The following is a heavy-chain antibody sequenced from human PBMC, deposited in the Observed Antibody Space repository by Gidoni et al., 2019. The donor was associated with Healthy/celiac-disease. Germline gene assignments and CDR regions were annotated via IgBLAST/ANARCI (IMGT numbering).Heavy chain of an antibody. J-gene: IGHJ3*02. CDR2: ISSSSSYI. CDR1: GFTFSSYS. CDR3: ARGAGPTGGDAFDI. D-gene: IGHD3-10*01. V-gene: IGHV3-21*01. Sequence: EVQLVESGGGLVKPGGSLRLSCAASGFTFSSYSMNWVRQAPGKGLEWVSSISSSSSYIYYADSVKGRFTISRDNAKNSLYLKMNSLRAEDTAVYYCARGAGPTGGDAFDIWGQGTMVTVSS.